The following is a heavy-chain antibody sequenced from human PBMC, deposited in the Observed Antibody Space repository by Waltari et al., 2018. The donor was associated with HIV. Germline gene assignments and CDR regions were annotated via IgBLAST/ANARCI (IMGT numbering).Heavy chain of an antibody. CDR2: IWSDGYNK. CDR3: VKERGPFNGFDI. V-gene: IGHV3-33*06. J-gene: IGHJ3*02. D-gene: IGHD3-16*01. CDR1: GFTFSSYG. Sequence: QVYLMESGGGVVQPGGSLKLSFAASGFTFSSYGMHWVRQAPGKGLEWVAVIWSDGYNKFYADSVRGRFTFSRDNSKYTLSLQMNSLRAEDTALYYCVKERGPFNGFDIWGQGTMVTVSS.